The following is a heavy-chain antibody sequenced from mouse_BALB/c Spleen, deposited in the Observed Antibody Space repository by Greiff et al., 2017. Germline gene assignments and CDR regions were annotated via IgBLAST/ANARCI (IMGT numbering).Heavy chain of an antibody. CDR1: GFTFSSYG. Sequence: EVQRVESGGGLVQPGGSLKLSCAASGFTFSSYGMSWVRQTPDKRLELVATINSNGGSTYYPDSVKGRFTISRDNAKNTLYLQMSSLKSEDTAMYYCARMGFYGNYAMDYWGQGTSVTFSS. D-gene: IGHD2-1*01. CDR2: INSNGGST. CDR3: ARMGFYGNYAMDY. V-gene: IGHV5-6-3*01. J-gene: IGHJ4*01.